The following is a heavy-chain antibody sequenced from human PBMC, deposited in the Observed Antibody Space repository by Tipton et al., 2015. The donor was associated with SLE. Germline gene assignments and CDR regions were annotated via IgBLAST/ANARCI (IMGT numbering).Heavy chain of an antibody. CDR2: IYHSGST. CDR1: GYSISSGYY. Sequence: LRLSCAVSGYSISSGYYWGWIRQPPGKGLEWIGNIYHSGSTYYNPSLKSRVTISVDTSKNQFSLKLRSVTAADTAVYYCARGAVVVPAGAFDIWGQGTMVTVSS. CDR3: ARGAVVVPAGAFDI. J-gene: IGHJ3*02. V-gene: IGHV4-38-2*01. D-gene: IGHD2-2*01.